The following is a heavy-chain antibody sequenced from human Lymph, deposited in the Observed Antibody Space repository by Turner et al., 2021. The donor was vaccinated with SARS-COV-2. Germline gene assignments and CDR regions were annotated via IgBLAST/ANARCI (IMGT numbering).Heavy chain of an antibody. CDR2: ISYDGSNK. D-gene: IGHD6-25*01. CDR3: ARDVGAALDY. CDR1: GFTFSSYA. V-gene: IGHV3-30-3*01. J-gene: IGHJ4*02. Sequence: QVQLVESGGGVVHPGRSLRISCAASGFTFSSYARHWVRQAPGKGLEWVALISYDGSNKYYADSVKGRFTISRDNSKNTLYLQMNSLRAEDTAVYYCARDVGAALDYWGQGTLVTVSS.